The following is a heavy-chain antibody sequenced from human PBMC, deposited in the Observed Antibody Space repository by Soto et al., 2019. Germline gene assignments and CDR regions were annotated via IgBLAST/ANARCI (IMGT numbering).Heavy chain of an antibody. V-gene: IGHV3-49*03. CDR1: GFTFGDYA. D-gene: IGHD4-17*01. CDR2: IRSKAYGGTT. CDR3: TRNWSTGDYDY. Sequence: GGSLRLSCTASGFTFGDYAMSWFRQAPGKGLEWVGFIRSKAYGGTTEYAASVKGRFTISRDDSKSIAYLQMNSLKTEDTAVYYCTRNWSTGDYDYWGQGTLVTVSS. J-gene: IGHJ4*02.